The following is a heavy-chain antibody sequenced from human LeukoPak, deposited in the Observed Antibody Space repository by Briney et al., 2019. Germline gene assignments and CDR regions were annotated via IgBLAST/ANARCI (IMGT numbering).Heavy chain of an antibody. V-gene: IGHV3-23*01. CDR1: GFILSNYA. D-gene: IGHD1-26*01. J-gene: IGHJ6*02. CDR3: AKDQGYTGTYSYYNYYAMDV. CDR2: ISASGGST. Sequence: GGSLRLSCAGSGFILSNYAMTWVRQAPGKGLEWVSAISASGGSTYYADSVKGRFTISRDTSKNTLSLRMNSLRAEDTAVYYCAKDQGYTGTYSYYNYYAMDVWGQGTTVTVSS.